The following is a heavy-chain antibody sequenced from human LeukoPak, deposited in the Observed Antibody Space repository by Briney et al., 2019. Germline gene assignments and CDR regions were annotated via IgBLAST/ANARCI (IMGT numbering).Heavy chain of an antibody. J-gene: IGHJ4*02. V-gene: IGHV4-4*07. CDR3: AKEGAAPGPDFDY. Sequence: SETLSLTCTVSGASIRSYYWSWIRQPAGKGLEWIGRIVPSGSTNYNPSLKSRVTMSVDTSKNQFSLKLSSVTAADAAVYYCAKEGAAPGPDFDYRGQGTLVIVSS. CDR1: GASIRSYY. D-gene: IGHD6-13*01. CDR2: IVPSGST.